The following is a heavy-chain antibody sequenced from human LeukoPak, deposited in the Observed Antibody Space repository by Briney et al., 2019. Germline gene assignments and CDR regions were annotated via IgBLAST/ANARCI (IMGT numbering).Heavy chain of an antibody. CDR2: INPNSGGT. V-gene: IGHV1-2*02. Sequence: ASVKVSCKASGYTFTGYYLHWVRQAPGQGLEWMGWINPNSGGTNYAQKFQGRVTMTRDTSISTAYMELSRLTSDDTAVYYCARGRGGIAAAGPFDYWGQGTLVTVSS. D-gene: IGHD6-13*01. J-gene: IGHJ4*02. CDR1: GYTFTGYY. CDR3: ARGRGGIAAAGPFDY.